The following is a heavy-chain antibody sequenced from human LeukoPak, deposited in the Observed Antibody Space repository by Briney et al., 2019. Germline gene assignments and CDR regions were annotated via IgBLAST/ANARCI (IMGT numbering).Heavy chain of an antibody. CDR3: ARWVGSTDWFDP. CDR1: GFTFSSYW. J-gene: IGHJ5*02. Sequence: QPGGSLRLSCAASGFTFSSYWMSWVRQAPGQGLEWVANIKQDGSEKYYVDSVKGRFTISRDNAKNSLYLQVNSPRAEDTAVYYCARWVGSTDWFDPWGQGTLVTVSS. V-gene: IGHV3-7*01. CDR2: IKQDGSEK. D-gene: IGHD1-26*01.